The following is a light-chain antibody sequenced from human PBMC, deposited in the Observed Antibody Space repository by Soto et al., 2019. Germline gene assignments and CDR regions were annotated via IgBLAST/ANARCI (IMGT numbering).Light chain of an antibody. J-gene: IGKJ1*01. Sequence: IHMTQSASALCVSVGDRFTSTCVASQTISSWLAWYQQKPGKAPKLLIYKASTLKSGVPSRFSGSGSGTEFTLTISSLQPDDFATYYCQHYNSYSEAFGQGTKV. CDR1: QTISSW. V-gene: IGKV1-5*03. CDR2: KAS. CDR3: QHYNSYSEA.